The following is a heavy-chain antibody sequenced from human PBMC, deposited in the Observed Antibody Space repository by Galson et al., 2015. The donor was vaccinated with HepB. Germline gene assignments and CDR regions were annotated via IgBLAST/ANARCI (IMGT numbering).Heavy chain of an antibody. V-gene: IGHV3-30*04. D-gene: IGHD2-21*02. CDR3: AKVTGHHPVLEDYFDD. CDR1: GFTFSSFA. CDR2: ISYDGSNK. J-gene: IGHJ4*02. Sequence: SLRISCAASGFTFSSFAMHWVRQAPGKGLEWVAVISYDGSNKYYADSVKVWFTISRDNSKNTLYLQMNSLRTEDTAVDYCAKVTGHHPVLEDYFDDWGQGTLVTVSS.